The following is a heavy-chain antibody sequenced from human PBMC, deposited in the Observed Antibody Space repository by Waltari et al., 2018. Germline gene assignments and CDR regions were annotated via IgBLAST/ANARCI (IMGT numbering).Heavy chain of an antibody. V-gene: IGHV4-4*07. Sequence: QVQLQESGPGLVKPSETLSLTCTVSGGSISSYYWSWLRQPAGKGLEWIGRIYTSGSTNVNPSLKSRVTMSVDTSKNQFSLKLSSVTAADTAVYYCASVVVVVAATSPDYYYYMDVWGKGTTVTVSS. CDR1: GGSISSYY. D-gene: IGHD2-15*01. J-gene: IGHJ6*03. CDR3: ASVVVVVAATSPDYYYYMDV. CDR2: IYTSGST.